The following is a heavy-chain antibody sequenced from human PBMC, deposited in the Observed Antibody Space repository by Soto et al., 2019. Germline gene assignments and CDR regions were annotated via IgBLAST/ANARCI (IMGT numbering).Heavy chain of an antibody. Sequence: LRLSCAASGFTFSSYSMNWVRQAPGKGLEWVSAISGSGGSTYYADSVKGRFTISRDNSKNTPYLQMNSLSAEDTAVYYCAKPRTYCSSTSCYTGSFDYWGQGTLVTVSS. V-gene: IGHV3-23*01. CDR3: AKPRTYCSSTSCYTGSFDY. D-gene: IGHD2-2*02. CDR1: GFTFSSYS. J-gene: IGHJ4*02. CDR2: ISGSGGST.